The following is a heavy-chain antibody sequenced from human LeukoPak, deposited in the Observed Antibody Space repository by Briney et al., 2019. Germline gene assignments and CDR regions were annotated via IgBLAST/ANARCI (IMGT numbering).Heavy chain of an antibody. J-gene: IGHJ6*03. Sequence: GGSLRLSCAASGFTFDDYGMSWVRQAPGKGLEWVSGINWNGGSTGYADSVKGRFTISRDNAKNSLYLQMNSLRAEDTAVYYCAREVAAAGTGGDYYYYYMDVWGKGTTVTVSS. CDR3: AREVAAAGTGGDYYYYYMDV. V-gene: IGHV3-20*04. D-gene: IGHD6-13*01. CDR2: INWNGGST. CDR1: GFTFDDYG.